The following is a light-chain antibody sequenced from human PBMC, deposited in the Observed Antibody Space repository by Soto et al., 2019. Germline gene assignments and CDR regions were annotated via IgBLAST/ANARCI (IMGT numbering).Light chain of an antibody. CDR2: GAC. CDR3: HQYGSSPLT. V-gene: IGKV3-20*01. CDR1: QSVTSNF. J-gene: IGKJ4*01. Sequence: EIVLTQSPGTLSLSPGERVTLSCRASQSVTSNFLGWYQQKPGQAPRLLIYGACTRATGIPDRFSGSGSGTDFALTVSRLEAEDFAVYYCHQYGSSPLTFGGGTKVEI.